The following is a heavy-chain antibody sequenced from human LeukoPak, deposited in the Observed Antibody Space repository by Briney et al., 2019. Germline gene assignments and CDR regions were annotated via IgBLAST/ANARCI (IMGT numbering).Heavy chain of an antibody. CDR1: GFTFSSYA. D-gene: IGHD1-26*01. CDR2: ISGSGGST. V-gene: IGHV3-23*01. CDR3: ANLGEWELHPPFDY. Sequence: GGSLRLSCAASGFTFSSYAMSWVRQAPGKGLEWVSAISGSGGSTYYADSVKGRFTISRDNSKNTLYLQMNSLRAEDTAVYYCANLGEWELHPPFDYWGQGTLVTVSS. J-gene: IGHJ4*02.